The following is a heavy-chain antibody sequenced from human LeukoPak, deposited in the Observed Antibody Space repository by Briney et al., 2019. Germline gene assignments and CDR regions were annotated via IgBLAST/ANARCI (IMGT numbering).Heavy chain of an antibody. CDR2: INHSGST. Sequence: SETLSLTCAVYGGSFSGDYWSWIRQPSGKGLEWIGEINHSGSTNYNPSLKSRVTISVDTSKNQFSLKLSSVTAADTAVYYCARGTITMVRGVIAVIYYYYGMDVWGQGTTVTVSS. CDR1: GGSFSGDY. CDR3: ARGTITMVRGVIAVIYYYYGMDV. J-gene: IGHJ6*02. D-gene: IGHD3-10*01. V-gene: IGHV4-34*01.